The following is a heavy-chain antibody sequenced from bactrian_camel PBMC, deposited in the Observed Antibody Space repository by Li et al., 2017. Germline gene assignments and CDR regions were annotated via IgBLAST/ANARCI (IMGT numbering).Heavy chain of an antibody. Sequence: HVQLVESGGGSVQAGGSLRLSCAVPESIYSRNNMGWLRQPPGKEREGLAIYDTRSGGTLYADSVKGRFTISLDKANNMLYLQMNNLKPENSAEYYCAAGRTSTLVRIVVVVTWRWLRLLGPGDPGHRL. CDR1: ESIYSRNN. J-gene: IGHJ4*01. CDR2: YDTRSGGT. CDR3: AAGRTSTLVRIVVVVTWRWLRL. V-gene: IGHV3S54*01. D-gene: IGHD2*01.